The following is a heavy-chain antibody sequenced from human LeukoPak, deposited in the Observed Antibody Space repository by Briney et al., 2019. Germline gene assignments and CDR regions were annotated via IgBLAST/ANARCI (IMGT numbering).Heavy chain of an antibody. V-gene: IGHV3-30-3*01. CDR1: GFTFSSYA. Sequence: GGSLRLSCAASGFTFSSYAMHWVRQAPGKGLEWVAVISYDGSNKYYADSVKGRFTIARDNSKNTLYLQMNSLRAEDTAVYYCAATRYCSGGSCHDYWGQGTLVTVSS. D-gene: IGHD2-15*01. CDR3: AATRYCSGGSCHDY. CDR2: ISYDGSNK. J-gene: IGHJ4*02.